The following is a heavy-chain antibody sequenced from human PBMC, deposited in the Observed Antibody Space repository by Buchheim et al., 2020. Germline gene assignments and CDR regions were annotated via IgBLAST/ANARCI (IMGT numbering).Heavy chain of an antibody. D-gene: IGHD3-10*01. CDR3: ASMSPFGELLDY. V-gene: IGHV3-33*01. J-gene: IGHJ4*02. CDR1: GFTFSSYG. CDR2: IWYDGSNK. Sequence: QVQLVESGGGVVQPGRSLRLSCAASGFTFSSYGMHWVRQAPGKGLESVAVIWYDGSNKYYADSVKGRFTISRDNSKNTLYLQMNSLRAEDTAVYYCASMSPFGELLDYWGQGTL.